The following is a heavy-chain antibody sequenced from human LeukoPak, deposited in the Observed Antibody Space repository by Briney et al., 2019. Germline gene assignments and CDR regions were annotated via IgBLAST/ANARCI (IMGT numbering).Heavy chain of an antibody. J-gene: IGHJ4*02. CDR2: IYYSGST. Sequence: SETLSLTCTVSGGSISSSSYYWGWIRQPPGKGLEWIGSIYYSGSTYYNPSLKSRVTISVDTSKNQFSLKLSSVTAADTAVYYRARETGGYKDYWGQGTLVTVSS. V-gene: IGHV4-39*07. CDR1: GGSISSSSYY. CDR3: ARETGGYKDY. D-gene: IGHD5-24*01.